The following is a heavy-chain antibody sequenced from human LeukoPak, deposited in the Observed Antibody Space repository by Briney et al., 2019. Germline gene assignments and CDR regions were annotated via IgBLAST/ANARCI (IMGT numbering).Heavy chain of an antibody. Sequence: GGSLRLSCAASGFTFSSYGMHWVRQAPGKGLEWVAVISYDGSNKYYADSVKGRFTISRDNSKNTLYLQMSSLKTEDTAVYYCTTDQAYYYDSSGYYRRRSYFDYWGQGTLVTVSS. CDR3: TTDQAYYYDSSGYYRRRSYFDY. J-gene: IGHJ4*02. CDR1: GFTFSSYG. D-gene: IGHD3-22*01. V-gene: IGHV3-30*03. CDR2: ISYDGSNK.